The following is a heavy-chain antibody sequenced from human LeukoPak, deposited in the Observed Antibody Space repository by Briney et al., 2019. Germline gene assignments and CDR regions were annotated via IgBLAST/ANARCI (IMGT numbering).Heavy chain of an antibody. J-gene: IGHJ4*02. Sequence: GGSLRLSCAASGFTFDDYAMHWVRQAPGKGLEWVSGINWNSGSIGYADSVRGRFTISRDNAKNSLYLQMNSLRVEDTALYYCAKDPLYEWELLGFECWGQGTLVTVSS. CDR1: GFTFDDYA. D-gene: IGHD1-26*01. CDR2: INWNSGSI. CDR3: AKDPLYEWELLGFEC. V-gene: IGHV3-9*01.